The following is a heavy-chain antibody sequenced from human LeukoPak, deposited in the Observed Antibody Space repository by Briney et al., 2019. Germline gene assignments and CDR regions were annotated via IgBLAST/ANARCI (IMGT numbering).Heavy chain of an antibody. D-gene: IGHD6-6*01. CDR3: AKDFGAALTRGFDY. CDR1: GFIFDDYA. CDR2: ISWNSGSI. J-gene: IGHJ4*02. Sequence: GWSLRLSCAASGFIFDDYAMHWVRQAPGKGLEWVSGISWNSGSIAYADSVKGRFTISRDNAKNSVYLQMNSLRAEDTALYYCAKDFGAALTRGFDYWGQGSLVTVSS. V-gene: IGHV3-9*01.